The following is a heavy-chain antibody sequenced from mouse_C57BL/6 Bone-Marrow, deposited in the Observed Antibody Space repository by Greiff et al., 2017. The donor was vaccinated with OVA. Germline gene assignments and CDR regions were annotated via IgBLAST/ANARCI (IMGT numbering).Heavy chain of an antibody. CDR2: INPNNGGT. CDR1: GYTFTDYY. CDR3: ASGWFPDY. D-gene: IGHD2-3*01. J-gene: IGHJ2*01. Sequence: VQLQQSGPELVKPGASVKISCKASGYTFTDYYMNWVKQSHGKSLEWIGDINPNNGGTSYNQKFKGKATLTVDKSSSTAYMELRSLTSEDSAVYYCASGWFPDYWGQGTTLTVSS. V-gene: IGHV1-26*01.